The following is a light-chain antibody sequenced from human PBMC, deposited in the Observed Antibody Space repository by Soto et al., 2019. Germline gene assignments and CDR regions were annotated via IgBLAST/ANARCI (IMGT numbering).Light chain of an antibody. CDR2: DNT. CDR3: QSYDSSLSAWV. CDR1: PSNLGAGHA. Sequence: QSALTQPPSVSGAPGQRVTISCSGSPSNLGAGHAVHWYQQTPGTPPQILLYDNTNRPSGVPDRFSGSKSGTSSSLAITGLQTEDEADYYCQSYDSSLSAWVFGGGTKLTLL. V-gene: IGLV1-40*01. J-gene: IGLJ3*02.